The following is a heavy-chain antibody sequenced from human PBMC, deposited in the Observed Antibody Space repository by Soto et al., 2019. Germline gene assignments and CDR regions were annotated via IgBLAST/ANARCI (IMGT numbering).Heavy chain of an antibody. CDR3: AGDNVVVNPIRYYHYGIDV. V-gene: IGHV4-34*01. D-gene: IGHD2-15*01. J-gene: IGHJ6*02. CDR2: IHQSGNA. Sequence: PSETLSLTCAVHGGPFSRYYWTWIRQSPGKGLEWIGEIHQSGNANYNPSLKSRVSMSVDTSKNQFSLKLSSVTAADTATYYCAGDNVVVNPIRYYHYGIDVWGQGTTVTVSS. CDR1: GGPFSRYY.